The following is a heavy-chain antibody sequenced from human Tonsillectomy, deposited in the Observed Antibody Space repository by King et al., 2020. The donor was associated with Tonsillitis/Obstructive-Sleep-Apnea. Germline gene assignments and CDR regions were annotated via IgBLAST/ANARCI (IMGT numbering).Heavy chain of an antibody. V-gene: IGHV5-51*01. Sequence: QLVQSGSEVKKPGTSLKISCKGFGYSFTNYWIAWVRQMPGKGLEWMGIIYPGDSDTRYSPSFQGQVTISADKSSNTAYLQWSSLKASDTAMYYCASSDDYGGNSLPFDYWGQGTLVTVSS. D-gene: IGHD4-23*01. CDR3: ASSDDYGGNSLPFDY. CDR2: IYPGDSDT. J-gene: IGHJ4*02. CDR1: GYSFTNYW.